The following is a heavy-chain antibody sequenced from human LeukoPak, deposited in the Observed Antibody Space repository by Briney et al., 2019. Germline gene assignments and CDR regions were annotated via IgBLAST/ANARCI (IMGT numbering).Heavy chain of an antibody. CDR2: IKQDGSEK. J-gene: IGHJ6*03. CDR1: GFTFSSYW. V-gene: IGHV3-7*01. CDR3: ARSKWELHYYYYYYMDV. Sequence: GGSLRLSCAASGFTFSSYWMSWVRQAPGKGLEWVANIKQDGSEKYYVDSVKGRFTISRDNAKNSLYLQMNSLRAEDTAVYYCARSKWELHYYYYYYMDVWGKGTTVTISS. D-gene: IGHD1-26*01.